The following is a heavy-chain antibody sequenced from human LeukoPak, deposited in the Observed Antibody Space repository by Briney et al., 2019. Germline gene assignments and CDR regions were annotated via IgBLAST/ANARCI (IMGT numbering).Heavy chain of an antibody. D-gene: IGHD3-22*01. CDR1: GFIFSSFE. V-gene: IGHV3-48*03. J-gene: IGHJ4*02. Sequence: GGSLRLSCVVSGFIFSSFEMNWVRQAPGKGLEWVSYISTRGGTIYYADSVKGRFTISRDNAKNSLYLQMNSLRAEDTAVYYCARDNYDSSGYYFDWGQGTLVTVSS. CDR3: ARDNYDSSGYYFD. CDR2: ISTRGGTI.